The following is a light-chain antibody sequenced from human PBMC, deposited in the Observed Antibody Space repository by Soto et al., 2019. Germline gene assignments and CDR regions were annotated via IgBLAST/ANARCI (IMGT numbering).Light chain of an antibody. Sequence: EIVLTQSPGTLSLSPGERATLSCRASQSVSSSYLAWYQQKPGQAPRLLIYGASSRATGIPDRFSGSGSGTDFTLTISRLEPEDFAVYYCQQYGSSLLTFGGGT. J-gene: IGKJ4*01. CDR1: QSVSSSY. CDR2: GAS. CDR3: QQYGSSLLT. V-gene: IGKV3-20*01.